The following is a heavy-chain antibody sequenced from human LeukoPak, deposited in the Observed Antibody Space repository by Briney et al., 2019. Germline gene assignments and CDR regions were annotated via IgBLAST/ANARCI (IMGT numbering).Heavy chain of an antibody. Sequence: SETLSLTCTVSGGSISSYYWSWIRQPPGKGLEWIGYIYYSGSTNYNPSLKSRVTISVDTSKNQFSLKLSSVTAADTAVYYCARRGPNSSKGVDYWGQETLVTVSS. V-gene: IGHV4-59*08. CDR2: IYYSGST. CDR1: GGSISSYY. J-gene: IGHJ4*02. CDR3: ARRGPNSSKGVDY. D-gene: IGHD6-13*01.